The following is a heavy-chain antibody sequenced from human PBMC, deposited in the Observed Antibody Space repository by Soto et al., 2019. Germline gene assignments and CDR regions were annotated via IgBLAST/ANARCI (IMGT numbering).Heavy chain of an antibody. D-gene: IGHD6-25*01. CDR1: RGSISSGTNY. V-gene: IGHV4-39*01. CDR2: IYYSGST. J-gene: IGHJ4*02. CDR3: ARHEAGWYFDS. Sequence: SETLCLTCTVSRGSISSGTNYWAWIRQPPGKGLEWIANIYYSGSTFYNPSLKSRVTISLDTSKNQFSLQLRSVTAADTAVYYCARHEAGWYFDSWGQGTLVTVSS.